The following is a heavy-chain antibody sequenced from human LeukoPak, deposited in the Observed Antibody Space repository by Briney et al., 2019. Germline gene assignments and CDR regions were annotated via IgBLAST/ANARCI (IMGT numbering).Heavy chain of an antibody. D-gene: IGHD6-19*01. CDR3: ARAQWLANDVFDI. Sequence: GGSLRLSCAASGFTFNTYWMHWVRQAPGKGLVWVSRIHKDGSSISYADSVNGRFTISRDNAKNTLFLQMNSLRAEDTAVYFCARAQWLANDVFDIWGQGTLVTVSS. CDR1: GFTFNTYW. J-gene: IGHJ3*02. V-gene: IGHV3-74*01. CDR2: IHKDGSSI.